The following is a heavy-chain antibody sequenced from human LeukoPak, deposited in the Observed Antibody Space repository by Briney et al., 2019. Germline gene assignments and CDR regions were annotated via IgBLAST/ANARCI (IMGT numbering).Heavy chain of an antibody. CDR1: GYSISSGYY. CDR3: ARDSGTTGEVKFDP. Sequence: SETLSLTCTVSGYSISSGYYWGWIRQPPGKGLELIGSIYHTGSTYYNPSLKSRVTMSVDTSKNQFSLKLSSVTAADTAVYYCARDSGTTGEVKFDPWGQGTLVTVSS. V-gene: IGHV4-38-2*02. CDR2: IYHTGST. D-gene: IGHD4-17*01. J-gene: IGHJ5*02.